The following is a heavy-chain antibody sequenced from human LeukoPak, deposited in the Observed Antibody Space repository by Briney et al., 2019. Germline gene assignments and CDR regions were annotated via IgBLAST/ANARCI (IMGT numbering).Heavy chain of an antibody. CDR1: GGSIDSYY. CDR2: IYYTGST. V-gene: IGHV4-59*01. D-gene: IGHD2-15*01. Sequence: PSETLSLTCTVSGGSIDSYYWSWIRQPPGKGLEWIWYIYYTGSTEYHPSLKSRVTISLDTSKNQFSLKLTSVTAADTAVSYCARVYQSAEYSTDSRGQGKLVRVSS. CDR3: ARVYQSAEYSTDS. J-gene: IGHJ4*02.